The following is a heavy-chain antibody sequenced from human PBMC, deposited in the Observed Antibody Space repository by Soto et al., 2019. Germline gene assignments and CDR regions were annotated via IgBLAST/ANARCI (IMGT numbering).Heavy chain of an antibody. CDR2: ISYDGGDK. CDR1: GFTFNNFA. J-gene: IGHJ4*02. Sequence: PGGSLRLSCAASGFTFNNFAMHWVRQAPGKGLEWVAVISYDGGDKYYADSVKGRFTISRDNSKNTLYLQMNGLRAEDTAVYYCARDLSTGAADYYFGYWGQGALVTVSS. V-gene: IGHV3-30*03. D-gene: IGHD6-13*01. CDR3: ARDLSTGAADYYFGY.